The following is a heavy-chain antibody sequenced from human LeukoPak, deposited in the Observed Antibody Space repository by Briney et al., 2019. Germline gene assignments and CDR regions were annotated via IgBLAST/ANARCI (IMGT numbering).Heavy chain of an antibody. CDR1: GGSISSYY. V-gene: IGHV4-59*01. CDR2: IYYSGST. D-gene: IGHD6-19*01. J-gene: IGHJ5*02. Sequence: PSETLSLTCTVSGGSISSYYWSWIRQPPGKGLEWIGYIYYSGSTNYNPSLKSRVTISVDTSKNQFSLKLSSVTAADTAVYYCARGNPSVAGLLAWGQGTLVTVSS. CDR3: ARGNPSVAGLLA.